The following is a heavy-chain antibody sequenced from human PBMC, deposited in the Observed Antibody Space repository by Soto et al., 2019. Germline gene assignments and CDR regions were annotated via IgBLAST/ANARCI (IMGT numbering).Heavy chain of an antibody. CDR2: INHSGST. CDR3: ARAPPTMVRGVITLPFDY. CDR1: GGSFSGYY. Sequence: SETLPLTCAVYGGSFSGYYWGWIRQPPGKGLEWIGEINHSGSTNYNPSLKSRVTISVDTSKNQFSLKLSSVTAADTAVYYCARAPPTMVRGVITLPFDYWGQGTLVTVSS. J-gene: IGHJ4*02. V-gene: IGHV4-34*01. D-gene: IGHD3-10*01.